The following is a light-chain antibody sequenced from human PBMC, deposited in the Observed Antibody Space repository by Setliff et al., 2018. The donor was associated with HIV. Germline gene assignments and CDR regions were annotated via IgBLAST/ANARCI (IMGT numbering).Light chain of an antibody. CDR2: EVS. CDR1: SSDVGGSNY. J-gene: IGLJ1*01. CDR3: SSYTFSSTPYV. Sequence: VLTQPASVSGSPVQSITISCTGTSSDVGGSNYVSWYQQHPGKAPKLMIYEVSNRPSWVSNRFSGSKSGNTASLTISGLQAEDEADYYCSSYTFSSTPYVFGTGTKVTVL. V-gene: IGLV2-14*01.